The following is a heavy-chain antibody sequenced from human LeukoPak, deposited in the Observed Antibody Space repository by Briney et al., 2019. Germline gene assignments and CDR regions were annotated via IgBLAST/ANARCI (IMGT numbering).Heavy chain of an antibody. CDR3: ARVHLRGDGPSIAS. V-gene: IGHV4-34*01. CDR2: INHSGST. J-gene: IGHJ4*02. D-gene: IGHD4-17*01. CDR1: GGSFSGYY. Sequence: PSETLSLTCAVYGGSFSGYYWSWIRQPPGKGQEWSGEINHSGSTNYNPSLKSRVTISVQTSKNQFSLKLNSVTAADTAVYYCARVHLRGDGPSIASWGQGTLVTVSS.